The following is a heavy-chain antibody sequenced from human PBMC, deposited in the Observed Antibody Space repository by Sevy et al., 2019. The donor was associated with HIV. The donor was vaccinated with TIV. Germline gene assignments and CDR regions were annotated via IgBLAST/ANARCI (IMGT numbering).Heavy chain of an antibody. Sequence: SETLSLTCAVYVGSFSGYYWSWIRQPPGKGLEWIGEINHSGSTNYNPSLKSRVTISVDTSKNQFSLKLSSVTAADTAVDFCARGVIVDHYYGIDVWGQGTTVTVSS. D-gene: IGHD1-26*01. CDR3: ARGVIVDHYYGIDV. J-gene: IGHJ6*02. CDR1: VGSFSGYY. CDR2: INHSGST. V-gene: IGHV4-34*01.